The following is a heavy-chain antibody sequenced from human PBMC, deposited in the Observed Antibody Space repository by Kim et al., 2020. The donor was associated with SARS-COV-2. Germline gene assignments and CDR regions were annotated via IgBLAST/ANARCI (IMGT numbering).Heavy chain of an antibody. CDR3: ARVATVWASFDH. CDR2: IYNSGST. J-gene: IGHJ4*02. V-gene: IGHV4-30-4*01. CDR1: GGSVSSGDYF. D-gene: IGHD3-16*01. Sequence: SETLSLTCTVSGGSVSSGDYFWSWVRQPPGKGLEWIGYIYNSGSTSYNPSLKSRVTISVDSSKNQFSLNLNSVTAADTAVYYCARVATVWASFDHWGRG.